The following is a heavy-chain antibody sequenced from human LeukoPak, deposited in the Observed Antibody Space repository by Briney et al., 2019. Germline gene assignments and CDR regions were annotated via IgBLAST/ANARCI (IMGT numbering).Heavy chain of an antibody. CDR1: GGSISSTSYY. V-gene: IGHV4-39*07. J-gene: IGHJ4*02. CDR2: IFYSGST. Sequence: SETLSLTCTVSGGSISSTSYYWGWIRQPPGKGLEWIGTIFYSGSTYYYPSLKSRVTISVDTSKNQFSLKLSSVTAADTAVYYCARGTHVDETEENYFDYWGQGTLVTVSS. CDR3: ARGTHVDETEENYFDY. D-gene: IGHD1-14*01.